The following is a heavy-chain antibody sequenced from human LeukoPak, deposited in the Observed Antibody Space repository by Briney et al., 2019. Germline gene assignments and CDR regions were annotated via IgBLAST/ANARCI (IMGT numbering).Heavy chain of an antibody. CDR2: ISHDGTTT. CDR1: GFTFSSYV. D-gene: IGHD1-1*01. V-gene: IGHV3-74*01. CDR3: TRDQDWILFDW. J-gene: IGHJ5*01. Sequence: GGSLRLSCAASGFTFSSYVVHWVRQVPGQGLVWVSRISHDGTTTSYADSVKGRFTISRDNAKNTLYLQMDSLRAGDTALYYCTRDQDWILFDWWGQGTLVTVSS.